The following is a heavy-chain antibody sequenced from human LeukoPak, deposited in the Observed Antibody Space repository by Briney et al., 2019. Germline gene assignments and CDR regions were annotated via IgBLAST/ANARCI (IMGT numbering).Heavy chain of an antibody. Sequence: RSGGSLRLSCAASGFTFSDYYMTWIRQAPGKGLEWVSYISSTGIYTDYAGSAKGRFTISRDNSKNTVYLQMNSLRAEDTAVYYCAREGDSSGYSYSRYWGQGTLVTVSS. CDR2: ISSTGIYT. D-gene: IGHD3-22*01. V-gene: IGHV3-11*05. CDR3: AREGDSSGYSYSRY. J-gene: IGHJ4*02. CDR1: GFTFSDYY.